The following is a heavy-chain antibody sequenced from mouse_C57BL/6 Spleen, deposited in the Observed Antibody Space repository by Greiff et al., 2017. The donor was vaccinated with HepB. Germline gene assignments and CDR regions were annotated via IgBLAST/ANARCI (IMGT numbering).Heavy chain of an antibody. V-gene: IGHV5-12*01. CDR1: GFTFSDYY. CDR3: ARRGYGSSYVSYAMDY. Sequence: EVQLVESGGGLVQPGGSLKLSCAASGFTFSDYYMYWVRQTPEKRLEWVAYISNGGGSTYYPDTVKGRFTISRDNAKNTLYLQMSRLKSEDTAMYYCARRGYGSSYVSYAMDYWGQGTSVTVSS. J-gene: IGHJ4*01. D-gene: IGHD1-1*01. CDR2: ISNGGGST.